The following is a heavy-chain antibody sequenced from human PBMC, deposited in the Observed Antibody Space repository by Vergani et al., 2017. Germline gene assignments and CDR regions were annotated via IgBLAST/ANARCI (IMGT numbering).Heavy chain of an antibody. CDR2: ISPIFGTA. D-gene: IGHD4-23*01. V-gene: IGHV1-69*01. CDR3: ARGGRLRWRGWFDP. J-gene: IGHJ5*02. CDR1: GGTFSSYA. Sequence: QVQLVQSGAEVKKPGSSVKVSCKASGGTFSSYAISWVRQAPGQGLEWLGVISPIFGTANYEKKFQGRVTITADESTSTAYMELSSLRSEDTAVYYCARGGRLRWRGWFDPWGQGTLVTVSS.